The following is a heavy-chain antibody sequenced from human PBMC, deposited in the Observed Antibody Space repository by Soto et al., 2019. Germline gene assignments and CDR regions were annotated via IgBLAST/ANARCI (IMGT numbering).Heavy chain of an antibody. CDR3: ARARRLENWFDP. CDR1: GGSLYGDY. J-gene: IGHJ5*02. D-gene: IGHD5-12*01. Sequence: SETLSLTCTVSGGSLYGDYCTWIRQPAGGGLEWIRRINSDGNTNYSPSLKSRVTMSVDPSRKHFSLNLTSVTAADTASYFGARARRLENWFDPWGPGIQVTVSS. V-gene: IGHV4-4*07. CDR2: INSDGNT.